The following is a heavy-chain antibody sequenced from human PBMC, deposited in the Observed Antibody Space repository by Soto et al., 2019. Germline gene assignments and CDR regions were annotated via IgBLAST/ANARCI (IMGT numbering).Heavy chain of an antibody. CDR3: VRQGIGNLHGRVDV. J-gene: IGHJ6*02. CDR1: SGPTSSHN. CDR2: VYSTGGT. Sequence: QVQLQQSGPGLVKPSETLSLTCSVSSGPTSSHNWGWIRQTPGRGLECIGYVYSTGGTSYNPSLKSRCTISADTSTNHISLTLSSVTAADTAVYYSVRQGIGNLHGRVDVWGQGTTVRVSS. D-gene: IGHD1-1*01. V-gene: IGHV4-59*08.